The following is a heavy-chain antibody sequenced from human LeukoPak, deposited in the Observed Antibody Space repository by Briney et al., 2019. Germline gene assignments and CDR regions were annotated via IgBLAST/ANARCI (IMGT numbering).Heavy chain of an antibody. V-gene: IGHV4-59*01. CDR1: GGSISSYY. CDR2: IYYSGST. J-gene: IGHJ4*02. D-gene: IGHD3-22*01. Sequence: SETLSLTCTVSGGSISSYYWSWIRQPPGKGLEWVGYIYYSGSTNYNPSLQSRVTISVDTSKNQFSLKLRSVTAADTAVYYCAREGDSSASDYWGQGTLVTVSS. CDR3: AREGDSSASDY.